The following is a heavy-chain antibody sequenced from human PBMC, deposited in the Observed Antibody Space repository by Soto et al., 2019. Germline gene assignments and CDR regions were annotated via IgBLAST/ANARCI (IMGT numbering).Heavy chain of an antibody. CDR1: GGSISSYY. Sequence: PSETLSLTCTVSGGSISSYYWSWIRQPPGKGLEWIGYIYYSGSTNYNPSLKSRVTISVDTSKNQFSLKLSSVTAADTAVYYCARYQGYCSGGSCYPDAFDIWGQGTMVTVSS. J-gene: IGHJ3*02. CDR3: ARYQGYCSGGSCYPDAFDI. V-gene: IGHV4-59*01. D-gene: IGHD2-15*01. CDR2: IYYSGST.